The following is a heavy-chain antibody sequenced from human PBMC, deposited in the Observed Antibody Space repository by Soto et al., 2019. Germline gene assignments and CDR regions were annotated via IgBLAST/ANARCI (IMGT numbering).Heavy chain of an antibody. V-gene: IGHV4-39*01. J-gene: IGHJ4*02. D-gene: IGHD6-19*01. CDR1: GGSISSSSYY. CDR3: ARLSVAGTVDY. CDR2: IYYSGST. Sequence: QLQLQESGPGLVKPSETLSLTCTVSGGSISSSSYYWGWIRQPPGKGLEWIGSIYYSGSTYYNPSLRSRVTLSVDTSKNQFSLKLSSVTAADTAVYYCARLSVAGTVDYWGQGTLVTVSS.